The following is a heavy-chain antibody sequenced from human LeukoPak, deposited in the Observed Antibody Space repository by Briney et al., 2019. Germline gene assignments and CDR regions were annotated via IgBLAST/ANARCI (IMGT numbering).Heavy chain of an antibody. V-gene: IGHV1-46*01. J-gene: IGHJ5*02. Sequence: ASVKVSCKASGFTFTGYYMHWVRQAPGQGLEWMGIINPSGHITNYAQKFQGRLTVTRDTPTSTVYMELSSLRADDTAVYYCVRANSIADRGWWFDPWGQGTLVTVSS. D-gene: IGHD1-14*01. CDR3: VRANSIADRGWWFDP. CDR2: INPSGHIT. CDR1: GFTFTGYY.